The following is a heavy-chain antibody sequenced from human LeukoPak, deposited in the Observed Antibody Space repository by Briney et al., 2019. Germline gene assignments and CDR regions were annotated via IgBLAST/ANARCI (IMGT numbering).Heavy chain of an antibody. CDR1: GYSFTNYW. Sequence: GESLKISCKGSGYSFTNYWIVWVRQMPGKGLEWMGIIYPGDSDTRYSPSFQGQVTISADKSISTAYLQWSSLKASDTAMYYCARHLGRPKYYYGSGSYMNWGQGTLVTVSS. V-gene: IGHV5-51*01. J-gene: IGHJ4*02. CDR2: IYPGDSDT. CDR3: ARHLGRPKYYYGSGSYMN. D-gene: IGHD3-10*01.